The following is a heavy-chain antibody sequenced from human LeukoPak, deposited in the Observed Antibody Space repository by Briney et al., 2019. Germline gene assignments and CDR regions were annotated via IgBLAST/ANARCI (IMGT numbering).Heavy chain of an antibody. V-gene: IGHV3-7*01. Sequence: GGSLRLSCAASGFVFTNYWMTWVRQAPGKGLEWVANINQDGGEKYYVDSVKGRFTISRDNAKNSLYLQMNSLRAEDTAVYYCASGYSSSSHWFDPWGQGTLVTVSS. CDR1: GFVFTNYW. CDR2: INQDGGEK. J-gene: IGHJ5*02. D-gene: IGHD6-6*01. CDR3: ASGYSSSSHWFDP.